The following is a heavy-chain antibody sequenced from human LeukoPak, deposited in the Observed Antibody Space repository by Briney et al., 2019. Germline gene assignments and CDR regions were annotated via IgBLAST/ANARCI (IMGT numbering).Heavy chain of an antibody. V-gene: IGHV3-21*01. CDR2: ISSSSSYI. CDR3: GGGERGAATAYFDY. D-gene: IGHD1-26*01. CDR1: GFTFSGYS. Sequence: PGGSLRLSCAASGFTFSGYSMNWVRQAPGKGLEWVSSISSSSSYIYYADSVKGRFTISRDNAKNSLYLQMNSLRAEDTAVYYWGGGERGAATAYFDYGGRGTLVPVSS. J-gene: IGHJ4*02.